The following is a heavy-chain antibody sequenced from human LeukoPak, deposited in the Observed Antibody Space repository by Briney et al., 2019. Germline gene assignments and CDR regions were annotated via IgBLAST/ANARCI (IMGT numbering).Heavy chain of an antibody. J-gene: IGHJ4*02. CDR1: GFTFSSYS. CDR2: ISSSSSTI. Sequence: TGGSLRLSCAASGFTFSSYSMNWVRQAPGKGLEWVSYISSSSSTIYYADSVKGRFTISRDNAKNSLYLQMNRLRAEDTAVYYCARGSSSSWYYFDYWGQGIMVTVSS. CDR3: ARGSSSSWYYFDY. D-gene: IGHD6-13*01. V-gene: IGHV3-48*01.